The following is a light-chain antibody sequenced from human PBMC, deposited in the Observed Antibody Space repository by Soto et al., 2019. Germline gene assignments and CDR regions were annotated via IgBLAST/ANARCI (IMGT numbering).Light chain of an antibody. CDR1: QDISNY. CDR3: QQYDHLPPYT. Sequence: DIQMTQSPSSLSASVGDSVTITCHASQDISNYLNWYQQKPGKAPKLLIYDASNLETVVPSRFSGSGSGTDLTFPISSLQPEDIATYYCQQYDHLPPYTFGLWTQLEIK. J-gene: IGKJ2*01. V-gene: IGKV1-33*01. CDR2: DAS.